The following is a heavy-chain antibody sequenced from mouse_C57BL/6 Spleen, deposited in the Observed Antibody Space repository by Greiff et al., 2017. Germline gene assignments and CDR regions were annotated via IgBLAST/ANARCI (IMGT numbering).Heavy chain of an antibody. CDR1: GYTFTSYW. J-gene: IGHJ3*01. CDR3: ARGGMVTTV. D-gene: IGHD2-2*01. V-gene: IGHV1-61*01. Sequence: QVQLQPSGAELVRPGSSVKLSCKASGYTFTSYWLDWVKQRPGQGLEWIGNIYPSDSEPHSNHKFKDKATLTVDKSSSTAYMQLSSLTSEDAAVYYCARGGMVTTVWGQGTLVTGSA. CDR2: IYPSDSEP.